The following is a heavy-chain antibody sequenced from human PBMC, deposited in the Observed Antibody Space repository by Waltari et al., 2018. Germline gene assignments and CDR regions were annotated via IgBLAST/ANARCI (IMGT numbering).Heavy chain of an antibody. CDR3: ARAHYDILTGYSNFDY. V-gene: IGHV4-59*01. J-gene: IGHJ4*02. Sequence: QVQLQESGPGLVKPSETLSPPCPLSGGSISSYYWRWIRQPPGKGLEWIGYIYYSGSTNYNPSLKSRVTISVDTSKNQFSLKLSSVTAADTAVYYCARAHYDILTGYSNFDYWGQGTLVTVSS. D-gene: IGHD3-9*01. CDR2: IYYSGST. CDR1: GGSISSYY.